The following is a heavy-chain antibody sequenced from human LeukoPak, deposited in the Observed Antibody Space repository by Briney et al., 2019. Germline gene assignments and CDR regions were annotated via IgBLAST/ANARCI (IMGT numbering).Heavy chain of an antibody. CDR1: GYTFTGYY. CDR3: ARGPRGLRYFDWLLWSWFDP. V-gene: IGHV1-2*02. CDR2: INPNSGGT. J-gene: IGHJ5*02. D-gene: IGHD3-9*01. Sequence: ASVKVSCKASGYTFTGYYMHWVRQAPGQGLEWMGWINPNSGGTNYAQKFQGRVTMTRDTSISTAYMELSRLRSDDTAVYYCARGPRGLRYFDWLLWSWFDPWGQGTLVTVSS.